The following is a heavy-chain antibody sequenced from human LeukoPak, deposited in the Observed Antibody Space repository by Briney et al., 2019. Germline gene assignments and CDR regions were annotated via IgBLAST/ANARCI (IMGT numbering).Heavy chain of an antibody. V-gene: IGHV4-34*09. D-gene: IGHD2-15*01. CDR2: INHSGST. J-gene: IGHJ4*02. CDR1: GGSFSGYY. Sequence: PSETLSLTCAVYGGSFSGYYWSWIRQPPGKGLEWIGEINHSGSTNYNPSLKSRVTISVDTSKNQFSLKLSSVTAADTAVYYCARETHCSGGSCYPGGLDYWGQGTLVTVSS. CDR3: ARETHCSGGSCYPGGLDY.